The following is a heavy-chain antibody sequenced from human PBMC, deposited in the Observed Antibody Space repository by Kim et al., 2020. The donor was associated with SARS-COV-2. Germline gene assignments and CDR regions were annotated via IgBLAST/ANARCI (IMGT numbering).Heavy chain of an antibody. Sequence: VKGRFTIARDDSKNTLYLVMNSLKTEDTAVYYCTTDGPGGLIPGVDAIDIWGQGTMVTVSS. CDR3: TTDGPGGLIPGVDAIDI. V-gene: IGHV3-15*01. J-gene: IGHJ3*02. D-gene: IGHD2-21*01.